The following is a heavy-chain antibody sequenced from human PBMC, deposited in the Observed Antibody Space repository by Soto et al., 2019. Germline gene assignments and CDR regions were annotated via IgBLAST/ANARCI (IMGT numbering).Heavy chain of an antibody. D-gene: IGHD3-22*01. CDR2: IISSGDST. CDR1: GFTFSSYA. V-gene: IGHV3-23*01. Sequence: EVQLLEAGGALLQPGGSLRLACAVPGFTFSSYAMSWVRQAPGKGLEWVSAIISSGDSTYYTDSVKGRFTISRDNSKNTLYLQMNSLRAEDTAVYYCAKRYYYDNSGLWDYWGQGTLVTVSS. CDR3: AKRYYYDNSGLWDY. J-gene: IGHJ4*02.